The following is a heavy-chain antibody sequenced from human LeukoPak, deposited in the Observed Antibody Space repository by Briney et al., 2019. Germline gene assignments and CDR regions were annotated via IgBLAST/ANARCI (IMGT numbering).Heavy chain of an antibody. Sequence: GGSLRLSCAASGFTFDDYAMHWVRQAPGKGLEWVSGISWNSGSIGYADSVKGRFTISRDNAKNSLYLQMNSLRAEDTALYYCAKSITIFGVVDYWGQGTLVTVSS. CDR3: AKSITIFGVVDY. V-gene: IGHV3-9*01. CDR2: ISWNSGSI. CDR1: GFTFDDYA. D-gene: IGHD3-3*01. J-gene: IGHJ4*02.